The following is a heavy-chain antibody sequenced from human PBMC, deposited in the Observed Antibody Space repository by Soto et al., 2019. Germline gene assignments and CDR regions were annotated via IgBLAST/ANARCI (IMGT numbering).Heavy chain of an antibody. Sequence: GGSLRLSCATSGFTFSASAMHWVRQVSGKGLEWIARIRSKANNYATTYAASVKGRFTISRDDSENTVYLQMNSLKTEDTAIYYCTKQIYGGNSWGQGTLVTVSS. CDR3: TKQIYGGNS. V-gene: IGHV3-73*01. D-gene: IGHD2-21*02. J-gene: IGHJ4*02. CDR2: IRSKANNYAT. CDR1: GFTFSASA.